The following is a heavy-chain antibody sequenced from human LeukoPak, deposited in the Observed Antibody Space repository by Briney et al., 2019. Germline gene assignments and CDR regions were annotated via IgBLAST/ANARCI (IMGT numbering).Heavy chain of an antibody. CDR1: GFTFSTYA. CDR3: ASQYYDILTGLTPLFDY. V-gene: IGHV3-23*05. Sequence: PGGSLRLSCAASGFTFSTYAMSWVRQAPGKGLEWVSGITNTGGVTLYADSVKGRLTVSRDNSKNTLYLHMNSLRADDTAVYYCASQYYDILTGLTPLFDYWGQGTLVTVSS. CDR2: ITNTGGVT. D-gene: IGHD3-9*01. J-gene: IGHJ4*02.